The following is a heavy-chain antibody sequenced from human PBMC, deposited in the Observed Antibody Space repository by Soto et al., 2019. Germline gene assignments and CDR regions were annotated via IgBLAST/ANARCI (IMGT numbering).Heavy chain of an antibody. J-gene: IGHJ6*02. CDR3: ARIRALTYYYGMDV. CDR1: GYTFTIYA. CDR2: INAGNGNT. Sequence: ASVKVSCKASGYTFTIYAMHWVRQAPGQRLEWMGWINAGNGNTKYSQKFQGRVTITRDTSASTAYMELSSLRSEDTAVYYCARIRALTYYYGMDVWGQGTTVTVSS. V-gene: IGHV1-3*01. D-gene: IGHD3-16*01.